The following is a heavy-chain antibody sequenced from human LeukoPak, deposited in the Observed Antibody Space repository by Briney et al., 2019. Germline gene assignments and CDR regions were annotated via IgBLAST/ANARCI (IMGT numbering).Heavy chain of an antibody. Sequence: AETLSLTCTASGGSISSYYWSWIRQPPGKGLEWIGYIYYSGSTNYNPSLKSRVTISVDTSKNQFSLKLGSVTAADTAVYYCARGSPIELFLFDYWGQGTLVTVSS. V-gene: IGHV4-59*01. D-gene: IGHD3-10*01. CDR3: ARGSPIELFLFDY. CDR2: IYYSGST. J-gene: IGHJ4*02. CDR1: GGSISSYY.